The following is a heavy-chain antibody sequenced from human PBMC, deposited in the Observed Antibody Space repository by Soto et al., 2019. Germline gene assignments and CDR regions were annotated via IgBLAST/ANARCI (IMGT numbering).Heavy chain of an antibody. D-gene: IGHD3-3*01. CDR1: GYTFTSYA. J-gene: IGHJ4*02. CDR2: INAGNGNT. V-gene: IGHV1-3*01. CDR3: ARFSEVDFWSGYYDY. Sequence: GASLKVACKASGYTFTSYAMHWVRQAPGQRLEWMGWINAGNGNTKYSQKFQGRVTITRDTSASTAYMELSSLRSEDTAVYYCARFSEVDFWSGYYDYWGQGTLVTVSS.